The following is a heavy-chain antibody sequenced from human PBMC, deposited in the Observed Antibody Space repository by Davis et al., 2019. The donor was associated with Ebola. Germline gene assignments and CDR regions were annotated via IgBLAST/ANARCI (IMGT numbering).Heavy chain of an antibody. CDR3: TTPGGQDSGYDVFDI. CDR1: RYTFTNYY. J-gene: IGHJ3*02. D-gene: IGHD5-12*01. V-gene: IGHV1-46*03. Sequence: SVTVSCMSSRYTFTNYYMHWLRQPPGQGLEWMGMINPNDGRTIYAQKFQGRVTVTRDTSTTTFYMDLSSLRSEDTALYYCTTPGGQDSGYDVFDIWGQGTMVTVSS. CDR2: INPNDGRT.